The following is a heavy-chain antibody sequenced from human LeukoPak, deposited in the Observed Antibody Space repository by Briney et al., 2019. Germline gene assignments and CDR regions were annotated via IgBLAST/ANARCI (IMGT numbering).Heavy chain of an antibody. V-gene: IGHV3-9*01. Sequence: GRSLRLSCAASGFTFDDYAMHWVRQAPGKGLEWVSGISWNSGSIGYADSVKGRFTFSRDNAKNSLYLQMNSLRAEDTALYYCAKDKDYDFWSGIYFDYWGQGTLVTVSS. J-gene: IGHJ4*02. CDR2: ISWNSGSI. CDR1: GFTFDDYA. D-gene: IGHD3-3*01. CDR3: AKDKDYDFWSGIYFDY.